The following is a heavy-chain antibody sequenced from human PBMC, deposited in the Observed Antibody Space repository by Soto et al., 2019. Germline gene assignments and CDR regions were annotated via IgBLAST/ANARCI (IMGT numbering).Heavy chain of an antibody. CDR2: IIPILGIA. V-gene: IGHV1-69*04. D-gene: IGHD3-22*01. J-gene: IGHJ6*02. Sequence: SVKVSCKASGGTFSSYTISWVRQAPGQGLEWMGRIIPILGIANYAQKFQGRVTITADKSTSTAYMELSSLRSEDTAVYYCATDISGYLRAPQTPYYYYGMDVWGQGTTVTVSS. CDR1: GGTFSSYT. CDR3: ATDISGYLRAPQTPYYYYGMDV.